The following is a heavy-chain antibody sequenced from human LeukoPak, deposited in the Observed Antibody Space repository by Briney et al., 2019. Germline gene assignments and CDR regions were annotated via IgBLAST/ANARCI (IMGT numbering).Heavy chain of an antibody. CDR3: AGGSGYLITS. D-gene: IGHD3-9*01. V-gene: IGHV3-7*01. CDR2: IKQDGSEK. J-gene: IGHJ5*02. Sequence: GGSLRLPCSATGFSSRSYWMNWVRQAPGKGLEWVAIIKQDGSEKNYKGSVEGRFTVSRNNAKNSLHLQMNSLRAEDTAVYYCAGGSGYLITSWGQGTLVTVSS. CDR1: GFSSRSYW.